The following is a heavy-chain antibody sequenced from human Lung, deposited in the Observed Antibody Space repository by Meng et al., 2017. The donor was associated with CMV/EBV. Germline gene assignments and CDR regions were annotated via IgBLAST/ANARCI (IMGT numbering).Heavy chain of an antibody. Sequence: SCKASGYTFTGYYIHWVRQAPGQGLEWMGRINPDSGGTDYSQNFQGRVTMTRETSISTVYMELSSLRSDDTAVYYCTRKGPYAAYDIWGQGTLVTVSS. J-gene: IGHJ3*02. V-gene: IGHV1-2*06. CDR3: TRKGPYAAYDI. D-gene: IGHD3-16*01. CDR1: GYTFTGYY. CDR2: INPDSGGT.